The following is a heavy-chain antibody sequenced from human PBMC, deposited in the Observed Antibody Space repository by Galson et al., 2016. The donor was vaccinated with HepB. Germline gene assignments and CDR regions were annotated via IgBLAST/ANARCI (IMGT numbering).Heavy chain of an antibody. Sequence: SLRLSCAASGFTFSGYYMSWIRQAPGKGLEWISYITSSGSTIYYADSVKGRFTISRDNAQNSLYLQMNNLRPEDTAGYYCARDYGPGGQIQKYDYWGQGTLVTVSS. CDR1: GFTFSGYY. CDR2: ITSSGSTI. D-gene: IGHD3-10*01. V-gene: IGHV3-11*01. J-gene: IGHJ4*02. CDR3: ARDYGPGGQIQKYDY.